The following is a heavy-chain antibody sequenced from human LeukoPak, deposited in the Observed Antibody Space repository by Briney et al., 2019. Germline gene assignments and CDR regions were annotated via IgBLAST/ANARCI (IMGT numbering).Heavy chain of an antibody. CDR1: GGSISSSIYY. V-gene: IGHV4-39*07. CDR3: ARDVITFGGPRSYYMDV. Sequence: KPSETLSLTCTVSGGSISSSIYYWGWIRQPPGKGLEWIGSIYYSGSTYYNPSLKSRVTISVDTSKNHFSLKLSSVTAADTAVYYCARDVITFGGPRSYYMDVWAKGTTVTVSS. J-gene: IGHJ6*03. CDR2: IYYSGST. D-gene: IGHD3-16*01.